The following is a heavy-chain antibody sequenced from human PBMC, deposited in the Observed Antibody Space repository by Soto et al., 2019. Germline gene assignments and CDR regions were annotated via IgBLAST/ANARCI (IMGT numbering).Heavy chain of an antibody. D-gene: IGHD3-22*01. CDR1: GFTFSSYG. V-gene: IGHV3-33*01. CDR3: ARVDSSGYLGYAFDI. CDR2: IWYDGSNK. J-gene: IGHJ3*02. Sequence: QVQLVESGGGVVQPGRSLRLSCAASGFTFSSYGMHWVRQAPGKGLEWVAVIWYDGSNKYYADSVKGRFTISRDNSKNTLYLQMNSLRAEDTAVYYCARVDSSGYLGYAFDIWGQGTMVTVSS.